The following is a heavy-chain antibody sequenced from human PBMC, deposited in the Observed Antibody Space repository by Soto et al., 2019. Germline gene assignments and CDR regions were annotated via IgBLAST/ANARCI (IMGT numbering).Heavy chain of an antibody. J-gene: IGHJ4*02. V-gene: IGHV1-8*01. CDR1: GYTFTDYG. CDR2: MNPKSGDT. CDR3: ARGCYSVVGATVY. Sequence: QVQLVQSGAEVKMPGASVKVSCKASGYTFTDYGINWVRQATGQGLEWMGWMNPKSGDTVYAQKFQGRVSMTRATSISTAYMALNSLKSEDTAVYYCARGCYSVVGATVYWGQGTLVTVSS. D-gene: IGHD1-26*01.